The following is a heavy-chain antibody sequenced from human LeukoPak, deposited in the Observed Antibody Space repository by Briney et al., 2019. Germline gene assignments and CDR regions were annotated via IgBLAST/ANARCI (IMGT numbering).Heavy chain of an antibody. CDR2: IYYSGST. CDR1: GGSISSGDYY. J-gene: IGHJ4*02. V-gene: IGHV4-30-4*08. D-gene: IGHD3-22*01. Sequence: SESLSLTCTVSGGSISSGDYYWSWIRQPPGKGLEWIGYIYYSGSTYYNPSLKRRVTISVDTSKNPFSLKLSSVTAADTAVYYCARAAYYYDSSGYYFDYWGQGTLVTVSS. CDR3: ARAAYYYDSSGYYFDY.